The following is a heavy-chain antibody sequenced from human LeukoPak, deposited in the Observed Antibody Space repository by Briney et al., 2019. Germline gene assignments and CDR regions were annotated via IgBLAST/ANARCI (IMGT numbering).Heavy chain of an antibody. CDR2: IYYSGST. CDR1: GGSISSSSYY. V-gene: IGHV4-39*01. J-gene: IGHJ4*02. Sequence: SETLSLTCTVSGGSISSSSYYWGWIRKPPGKGLEWIGSIYYSGSTYYNPSLKSRVTISVDTSKNQFSLKLSSVTAADTAVYYCARPDFGSGSDMGDWGQGTLVTVSS. CDR3: ARPDFGSGSDMGD. D-gene: IGHD3-10*01.